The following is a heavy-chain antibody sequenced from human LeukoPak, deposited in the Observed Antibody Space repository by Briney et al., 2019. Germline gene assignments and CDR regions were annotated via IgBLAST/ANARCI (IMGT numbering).Heavy chain of an antibody. D-gene: IGHD3-10*01. CDR1: GFTFSNAW. Sequence: AGGSLRLSCAASGFTFSNAWMSWVRQAPGKGLEWVGRIKSKTDGGTTDYAAPVKGRFTISRDDSKNTLYLQMNSLKTEDTAVYYCTTGTVLWFGEFDTRFDYWGQGTLVTVSS. V-gene: IGHV3-15*01. J-gene: IGHJ4*02. CDR3: TTGTVLWFGEFDTRFDY. CDR2: IKSKTDGGTT.